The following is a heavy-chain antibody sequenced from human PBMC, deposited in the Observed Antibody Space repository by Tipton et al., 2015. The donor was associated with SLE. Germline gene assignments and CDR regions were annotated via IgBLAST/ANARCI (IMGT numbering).Heavy chain of an antibody. J-gene: IGHJ3*02. CDR3: ARGLVRIDDYVWGSYRYAFDI. V-gene: IGHV4-30-4*01. CDR2: IYYSGST. D-gene: IGHD3-16*02. CDR1: GGSISSGDYY. Sequence: TLSLTCTVSGGSISSGDYYWSWIRQPPGKGLKWIGYIYYSGSTYHNPSLKSRVTISVDTSKNQFSLKLSSVTAVDTAVYYCARGLVRIDDYVWGSYRYAFDIWGQGTMVTVSS.